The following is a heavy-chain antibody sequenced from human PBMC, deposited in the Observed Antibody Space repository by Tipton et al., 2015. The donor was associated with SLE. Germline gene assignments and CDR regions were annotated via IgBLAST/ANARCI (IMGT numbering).Heavy chain of an antibody. CDR3: ARRNIDWNYVDY. Sequence: VQLVQSGAEVKKPGESLKISCKGSGYTFTSYWIGWVRQVPGKGLEWMGIIYPGDSDIRYSPTFQGQVTISADKSITTAYLQWASLKASDSAIYFCARRNIDWNYVDYWGRGTLVTVSS. J-gene: IGHJ4*02. V-gene: IGHV5-51*03. CDR2: IYPGDSDI. CDR1: GYTFTSYW. D-gene: IGHD1-1*01.